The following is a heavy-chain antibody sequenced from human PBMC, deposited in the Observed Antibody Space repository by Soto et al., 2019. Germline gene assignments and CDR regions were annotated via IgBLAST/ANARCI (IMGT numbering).Heavy chain of an antibody. D-gene: IGHD3-3*01. CDR2: ITWNGGNT. J-gene: IGHJ6*02. CDR3: ARETLSFGSALDV. Sequence: GGSLRLSCAASGFRFDDYNMHWVRQAPGKGLEWVSLITWNGGNTYYADSVKGRFTISRDGTTQSVSLQMTGLKREDTGLYYCARETLSFGSALDVWRQRTTDTVSS. CDR1: GFRFDDYN. V-gene: IGHV3-43*01.